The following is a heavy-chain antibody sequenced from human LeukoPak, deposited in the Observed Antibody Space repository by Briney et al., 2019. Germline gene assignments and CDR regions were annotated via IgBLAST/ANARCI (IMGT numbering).Heavy chain of an antibody. V-gene: IGHV4-34*01. J-gene: IGHJ4*02. Sequence: PSETLSLTCAVYGGSFSGYYWSWIRQPPGKGLEWIGEINHSGSTNYNPSLKSRVTISVDTSKNQFPLKLSSVTAADTAVYYCARALEYSSSGYYFDYWGQETLVTVSS. CDR2: INHSGST. CDR1: GGSFSGYY. D-gene: IGHD6-6*01. CDR3: ARALEYSSSGYYFDY.